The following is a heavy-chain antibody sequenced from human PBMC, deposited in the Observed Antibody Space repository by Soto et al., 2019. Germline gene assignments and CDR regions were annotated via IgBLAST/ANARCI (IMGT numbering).Heavy chain of an antibody. CDR3: ARLVVVAATPNYFDY. J-gene: IGHJ4*02. Sequence: GASVKVSCKASGYTFTGYYMHWVRQAPGQGLEWMGWINPNSGGTNYAQKFQGRVTMTRDTSISTAYMELSRLRSDDTAVYYCARLVVVAATPNYFDYWGQGTLVTVSS. V-gene: IGHV1-2*02. CDR2: INPNSGGT. CDR1: GYTFTGYY. D-gene: IGHD2-15*01.